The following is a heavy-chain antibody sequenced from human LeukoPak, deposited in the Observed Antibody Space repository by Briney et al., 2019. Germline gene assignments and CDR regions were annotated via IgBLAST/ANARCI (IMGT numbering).Heavy chain of an antibody. Sequence: ASVTVSCTASGYAFTGYYMHWVRQAPGQGLEWMGWINPNSGGTNYAQKFQGRVTMTRDTSISTAYMELSRLRSDDTAVYYCARDDSSGWYDYWGQGTLVTVSS. CDR3: ARDDSSGWYDY. CDR2: INPNSGGT. CDR1: GYAFTGYY. D-gene: IGHD6-19*01. V-gene: IGHV1-2*02. J-gene: IGHJ4*02.